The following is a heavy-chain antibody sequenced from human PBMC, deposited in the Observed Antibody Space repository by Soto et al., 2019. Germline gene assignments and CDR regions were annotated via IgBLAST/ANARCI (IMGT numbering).Heavy chain of an antibody. CDR1: AGTWEAYG. V-gene: IGHV1-69*02. CDR2: TSPAIDLI. J-gene: IGHJ4*02. D-gene: IGHD3-10*01. CDR3: ARTGSFDY. Sequence: QVQLVQSGAEGKMPGASVKVSCKASAGTWEAYGIMWVRPAPGQGLEKMGRTSPAIDLINYAQKFQGRFTITVDKSTTTVYMELRSLRYEDTTIYYCARTGSFDYWGQGTLVTVSS.